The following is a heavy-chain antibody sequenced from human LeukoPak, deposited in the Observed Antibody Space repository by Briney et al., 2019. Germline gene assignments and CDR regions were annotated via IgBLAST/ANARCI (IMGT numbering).Heavy chain of an antibody. Sequence: SETLSLSCSVSGGSISSGSYYWSWIRQPAGKGLEWIGRIYTSGSTNYNPSLKSRVTISVDTSKNQFSLKLSSVTAADTAVYYCARSYSSSWYDYWGQGTLVTVSS. V-gene: IGHV4-61*02. CDR2: IYTSGST. D-gene: IGHD6-13*01. J-gene: IGHJ4*02. CDR3: ARSYSSSWYDY. CDR1: GGSISSGSYY.